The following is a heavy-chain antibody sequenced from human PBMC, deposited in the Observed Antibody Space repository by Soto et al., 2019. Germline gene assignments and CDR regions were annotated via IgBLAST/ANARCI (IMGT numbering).Heavy chain of an antibody. V-gene: IGHV1-18*01. Sequence: VKVSCKASGYTFTSYGISWVRQAPGQGLEWMGWISAYNGNTNYAQKLQGRVTMTTDTSTSTAYMELRSLRSDDTAVYYCARDLGCSGGSCYSGLFANYYGMDVWGQGTTVTVSS. J-gene: IGHJ6*02. D-gene: IGHD2-15*01. CDR3: ARDLGCSGGSCYSGLFANYYGMDV. CDR1: GYTFTSYG. CDR2: ISAYNGNT.